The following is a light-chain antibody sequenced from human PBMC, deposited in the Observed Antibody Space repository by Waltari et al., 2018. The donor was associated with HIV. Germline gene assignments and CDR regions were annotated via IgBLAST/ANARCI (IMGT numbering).Light chain of an antibody. CDR2: DNV. CDR1: SSNIGNNY. Sequence: QSVLTQPPSVSAAPGQKVTISCSGSSSNIGNNYVSWYQQLPGTAPKLLIYDNVQLPSGIPDRLSGSKSGTSATLGITGLQTGDEADYYCGTWDSSLSGVVFGGGTKLTVL. V-gene: IGLV1-51*01. CDR3: GTWDSSLSGVV. J-gene: IGLJ3*02.